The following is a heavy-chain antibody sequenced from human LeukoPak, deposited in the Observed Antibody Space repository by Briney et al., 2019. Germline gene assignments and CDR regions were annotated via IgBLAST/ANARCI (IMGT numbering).Heavy chain of an antibody. CDR3: ARVYTVTTRRIIDY. J-gene: IGHJ4*02. V-gene: IGHV4-34*01. CDR1: GGSFSGYY. Sequence: SETLSLTCAVYGGSFSGYYWSWIRQPPGKGLEWIGEINHSGSTNYNPSLKSRVTISVDTSKNQFSLKLSSVTAADTAVYYCARVYTVTTRRIIDYWGQGTLVTVSS. D-gene: IGHD4-17*01. CDR2: INHSGST.